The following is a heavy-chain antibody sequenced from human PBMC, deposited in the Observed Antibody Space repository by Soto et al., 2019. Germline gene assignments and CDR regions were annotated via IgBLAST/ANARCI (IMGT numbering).Heavy chain of an antibody. D-gene: IGHD2-15*01. Sequence: SVKVSCKASGYTFTGYYLHWVRQAPGQGLEWMGWINPNSGGTNYAQKFQGWVTMTRDTSISTAYMELSRLRSDDTAVYYCARGDVVVVAATRDYYYYGMDVWGQGTTVTVSS. J-gene: IGHJ6*02. CDR3: ARGDVVVVAATRDYYYYGMDV. CDR1: GYTFTGYY. CDR2: INPNSGGT. V-gene: IGHV1-2*04.